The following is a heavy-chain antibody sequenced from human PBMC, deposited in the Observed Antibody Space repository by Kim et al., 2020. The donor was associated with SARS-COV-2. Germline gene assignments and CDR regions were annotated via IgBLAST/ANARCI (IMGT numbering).Heavy chain of an antibody. CDR2: IRNKANSYTT. Sequence: GGSLRLSCVASGLTFSDHYMDWVRQAPGKGLEWLGRIRNKANSYTTQYIASVEVRFSISRDDSKNSVYLQMNSLEPEDTAVYYCARGGGSDWSTTAIDYWGQGTLVTVSP. J-gene: IGHJ4*02. D-gene: IGHD3-9*01. CDR1: GLTFSDHY. CDR3: ARGGGSDWSTTAIDY. V-gene: IGHV3-72*01.